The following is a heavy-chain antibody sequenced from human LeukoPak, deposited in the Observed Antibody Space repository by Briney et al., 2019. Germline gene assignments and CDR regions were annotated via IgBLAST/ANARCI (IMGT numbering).Heavy chain of an antibody. CDR3: ARGRYSSGWYYFDY. CDR2: INPNSGGT. D-gene: IGHD6-19*01. V-gene: IGHV1-2*02. J-gene: IGHJ4*02. CDR1: GYTFTGYY. Sequence: VASVKVSCKASGYTFTGYYIHWVRQAPGQGLEWMGWINPNSGGTNYAQKFQGRVTMTRDTSISTAYMDLSRLRSDDTAVYYCARGRYSSGWYYFDYWGQGTLVTVSS.